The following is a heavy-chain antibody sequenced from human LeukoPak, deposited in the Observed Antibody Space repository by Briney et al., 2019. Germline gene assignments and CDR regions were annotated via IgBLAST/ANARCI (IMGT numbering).Heavy chain of an antibody. V-gene: IGHV4-59*12. CDR3: ARGDIFGVVANWFDP. CDR2: IYYSGST. CDR1: GGSISTYY. D-gene: IGHD3-3*02. Sequence: PSETLSLTCTVSGGSISTYYWSWIRQPPGKGLEWIGYIYYSGSTNYNPSLKSRVTMSVDTSKNQFSLKLSSVTAADTAVYYCARGDIFGVVANWFDPWGQGTLVTVSS. J-gene: IGHJ5*02.